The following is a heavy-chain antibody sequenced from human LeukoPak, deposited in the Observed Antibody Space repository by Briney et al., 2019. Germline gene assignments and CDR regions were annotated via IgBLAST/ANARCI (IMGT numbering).Heavy chain of an antibody. V-gene: IGHV3-30*02. Sequence: PGGSLRLSCAASGFTFSSYGMHWVRQAPGKGLEWVAFIRYDGSNKYYADSVKGRFTISRDNSKNTLYLQMNSLRAEDTAVYYCARDGFTDSSSWYPFYYYYYYMDVWGKGTTVTISS. CDR3: ARDGFTDSSSWYPFYYYYYYMDV. CDR2: IRYDGSNK. J-gene: IGHJ6*03. D-gene: IGHD6-13*01. CDR1: GFTFSSYG.